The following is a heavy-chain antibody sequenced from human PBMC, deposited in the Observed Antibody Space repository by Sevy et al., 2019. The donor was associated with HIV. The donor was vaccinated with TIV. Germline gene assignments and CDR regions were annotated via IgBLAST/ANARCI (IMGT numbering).Heavy chain of an antibody. D-gene: IGHD4-17*01. Sequence: SETLSLTCTVSGGSISSYYWSWIRQPPGKGLEWIGYIYYSGSTNYNPSLKSRVTISVDTSKNQFSLKLGSVTAADTAVYYCARIPRGTVDYYYYYMDVWGKGTTVTVSS. J-gene: IGHJ6*03. CDR1: GGSISSYY. CDR3: ARIPRGTVDYYYYYMDV. V-gene: IGHV4-59*01. CDR2: IYYSGST.